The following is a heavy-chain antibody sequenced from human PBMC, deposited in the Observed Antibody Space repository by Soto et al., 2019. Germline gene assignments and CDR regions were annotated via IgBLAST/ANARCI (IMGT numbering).Heavy chain of an antibody. Sequence: SETLSLTCTVADGSGSSGTYFWSWIRQSPGKRLEWIAYIYYSGSTNYNPSLKSRATISVDTSKSQVSLTLTSVTAADAAVYYCARSPNYYYYGFDVWGQGTTVTV. CDR1: DGSGSSGTYF. CDR3: ARSPNYYYYGFDV. D-gene: IGHD3-10*01. V-gene: IGHV4-61*01. CDR2: IYYSGST. J-gene: IGHJ6*02.